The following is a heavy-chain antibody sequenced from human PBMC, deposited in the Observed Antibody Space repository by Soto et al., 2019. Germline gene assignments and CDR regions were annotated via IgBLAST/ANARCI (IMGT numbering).Heavy chain of an antibody. Sequence: QVQLQESGPGLVRPWETLSLTCSVSGDSVSSGDYYWSWIRQPPGKGLEWIGHVYFSGSTNYIPSLKSRLTMSVDTAKNQFSLKVNSVTAADTAVYYCARIPVDTYMIYWSDPWGQGTQVTVSS. V-gene: IGHV4-61*08. CDR2: VYFSGST. D-gene: IGHD3-16*01. J-gene: IGHJ5*02. CDR1: GDSVSSGDYY. CDR3: ARIPVDTYMIYWSDP.